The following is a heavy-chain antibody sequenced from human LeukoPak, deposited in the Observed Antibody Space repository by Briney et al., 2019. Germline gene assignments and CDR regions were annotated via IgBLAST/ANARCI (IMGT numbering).Heavy chain of an antibody. J-gene: IGHJ4*02. CDR3: ASLSGSYSRGYFDC. CDR2: IYHSGST. V-gene: IGHV4-30-2*01. CDR1: GGSISSGGYY. Sequence: PSQTLSLTCTVSGGSISSGGYYWSWIRQPPGKGLEWIGYIYHSGSTYYNPSLKSRVTISVDTSKNQFSLKLNSVTAADTAVYYCASLSGSYSRGYFDCWGQGTLVPVSS. D-gene: IGHD1-26*01.